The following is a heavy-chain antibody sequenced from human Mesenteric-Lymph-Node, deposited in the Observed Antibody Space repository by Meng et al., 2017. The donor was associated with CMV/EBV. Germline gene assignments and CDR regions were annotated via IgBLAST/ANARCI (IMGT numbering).Heavy chain of an antibody. CDR1: GGTFNSYT. V-gene: IGHV1-69*02. CDR3: ATSTATASNLGRLWNS. Sequence: SVKVSCKAFGGTFNSYTINWVRQAPGQGLEWVGRIIPILDIANSAQNFQGRLTIIADRSTSTAYMELTSLRSDDTAVYCCATSTATASNLGRLWNSWGQGTGVTVSS. J-gene: IGHJ4*02. D-gene: IGHD2-21*02. CDR2: IIPILDIA.